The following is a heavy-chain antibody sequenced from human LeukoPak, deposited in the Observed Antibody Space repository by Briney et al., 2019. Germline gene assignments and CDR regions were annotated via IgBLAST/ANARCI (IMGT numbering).Heavy chain of an antibody. D-gene: IGHD2-2*01. CDR3: ARMNCSRTSCYGGAFDY. Sequence: GGSLRLSCAASGFTFSSYGMRWVRQAPGKGLEWVAVISNDGSNKYYADSVKGRFTISRDNSKNTLYLQMNSLRAEDTAVYYCARMNCSRTSCYGGAFDYWGQGTLVTVSS. V-gene: IGHV3-30*03. J-gene: IGHJ4*02. CDR1: GFTFSSYG. CDR2: ISNDGSNK.